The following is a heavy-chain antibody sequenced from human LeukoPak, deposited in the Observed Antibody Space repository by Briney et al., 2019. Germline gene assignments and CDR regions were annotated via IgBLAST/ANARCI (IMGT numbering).Heavy chain of an antibody. V-gene: IGHV4-30-4*01. CDR3: ARVGERVQWLPTGWFDP. CDR1: GGSISSGDYY. J-gene: IGHJ5*02. D-gene: IGHD6-19*01. Sequence: PSETLSLTCTVSGGSISSGDYYWSWIRQPPGKGLEWIGYIYYSGSTYYNPSLKSRVTISVDTSKNQFSLKLSSVTAADTAVYYCARVGERVQWLPTGWFDPWGQGTLVTVSS. CDR2: IYYSGST.